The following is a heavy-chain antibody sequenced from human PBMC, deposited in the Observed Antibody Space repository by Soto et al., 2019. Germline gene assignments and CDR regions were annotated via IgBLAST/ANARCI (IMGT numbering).Heavy chain of an antibody. CDR1: GYSFTSYW. CDR3: ARLLYYYDSSGYSSLGAFDI. J-gene: IGHJ3*02. CDR2: IDPSDSYT. V-gene: IGHV5-10-1*01. D-gene: IGHD3-22*01. Sequence: GESLKISCKGSGYSFTSYWISWVRQMPGKGLEWMGRIDPSDSYTNYSPSFQGHVTISADKSISTAYLQWSSLKASDTAMYYCARLLYYYDSSGYSSLGAFDIWGQGTMVTVSS.